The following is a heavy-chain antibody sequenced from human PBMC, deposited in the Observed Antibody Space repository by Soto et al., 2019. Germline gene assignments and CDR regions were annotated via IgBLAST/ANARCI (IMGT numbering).Heavy chain of an antibody. Sequence: SETLSLTCTVSGGSISSGGYYWSWIRQHPGKGLEWIGYIYYSGSTYYNPSLKSRVTISVDTSKKQFSLKLSSVTAADTAVYYCARGNYGDYGNYYYYGMDVWGQGTTVTVSS. CDR1: GGSISSGGYY. CDR2: IYYSGST. CDR3: ARGNYGDYGNYYYYGMDV. D-gene: IGHD4-17*01. J-gene: IGHJ6*02. V-gene: IGHV4-31*03.